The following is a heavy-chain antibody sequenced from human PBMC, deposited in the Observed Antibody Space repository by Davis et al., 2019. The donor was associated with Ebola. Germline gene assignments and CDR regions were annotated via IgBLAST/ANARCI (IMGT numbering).Heavy chain of an antibody. CDR2: ISYDGSNK. CDR3: AKDFYDSSGRYFDY. Sequence: GESLKISCAASGFTFSSYGMHWVRQAPGKGLEWVAVISYDGSNKHYADSVRGRFTISRDNAKNTLFLQMNSLRAEDTAVYYCAKDFYDSSGRYFDYWGQGTLVTVSS. D-gene: IGHD3-22*01. CDR1: GFTFSSYG. V-gene: IGHV3-30*18. J-gene: IGHJ4*02.